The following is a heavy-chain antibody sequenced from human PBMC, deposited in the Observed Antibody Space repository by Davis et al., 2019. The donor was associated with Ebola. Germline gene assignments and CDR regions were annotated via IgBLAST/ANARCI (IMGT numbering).Heavy chain of an antibody. J-gene: IGHJ5*02. CDR3: ARAIAVAGTWVIAWFDP. D-gene: IGHD6-19*01. Sequence: SETLSLTCAVSGGSISSSNWWSWVRQPPGKGLEWIGEIYHSGSTNYNPPLKSRVTISVDTSKNQFSLKLSSVTAAETAVYYCARAIAVAGTWVIAWFDPWGQGTLVTVSS. CDR1: GGSISSSNW. CDR2: IYHSGST. V-gene: IGHV4-4*02.